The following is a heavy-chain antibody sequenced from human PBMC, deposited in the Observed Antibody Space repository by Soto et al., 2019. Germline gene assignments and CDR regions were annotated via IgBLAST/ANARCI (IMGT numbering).Heavy chain of an antibody. J-gene: IGHJ3*02. CDR3: AFFTSGRPI. Sequence: EVQLVESGGGLVQPGGSLRLSCAASGITLSSYWMHWVRQAPGKGLVWVSRISSDGSNTKYADSVKGRFTFSRDNAKNTLYLQMNSLRPEDTAVYYCAFFTSGRPIWGQGTMVTASS. CDR1: GITLSSYW. CDR2: ISSDGSNT. D-gene: IGHD6-19*01. V-gene: IGHV3-74*03.